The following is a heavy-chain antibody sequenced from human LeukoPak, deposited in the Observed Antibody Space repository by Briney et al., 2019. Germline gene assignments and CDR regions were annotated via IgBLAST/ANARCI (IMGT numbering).Heavy chain of an antibody. J-gene: IGHJ4*02. CDR2: ISGSGSTI. CDR3: ARDLDYYDTSGY. CDR1: GFTFSYYY. V-gene: IGHV3-11*01. D-gene: IGHD3-22*01. Sequence: GGSLRLSCAASGFTFSYYYMSWIRQAPGKGLEWVSCISGSGSTIYYADSVKGRFTISRDNAKNSLYLQMNSLRAEDTAVYYCARDLDYYDTSGYWGQGTLVTVSS.